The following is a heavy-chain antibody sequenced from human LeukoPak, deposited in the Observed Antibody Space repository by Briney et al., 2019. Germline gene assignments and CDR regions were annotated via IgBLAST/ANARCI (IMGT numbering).Heavy chain of an antibody. CDR2: ISSDGSNK. CDR1: GFTFGSHA. J-gene: IGHJ4*02. Sequence: PGRSLRLSCAASGFTFGSHAVHWVRQAPGKGLEWVGVISSDGSNKYYADSVRGRFTTSRDNSKNTLYLQMNSLRAEDTAVYFCARSRGFLVVGYFDYWGQGTLVTVSS. V-gene: IGHV3-30*04. CDR3: ARSRGFLVVGYFDY. D-gene: IGHD2-15*01.